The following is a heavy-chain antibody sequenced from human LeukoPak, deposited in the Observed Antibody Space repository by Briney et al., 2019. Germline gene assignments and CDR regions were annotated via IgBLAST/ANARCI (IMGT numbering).Heavy chain of an antibody. CDR2: INPSGGST. V-gene: IGHV1-46*01. J-gene: IGHJ4*02. D-gene: IGHD6-13*01. CDR3: ARGSSSSWYYFDY. CDR1: GYTFTSYY. Sequence: ASVKVSCKASGYTFTSYYMHWVRQAPGQGLEWMGIINPSGGSTSYAQKFQGRVTITADESTSTAYMELSSLRSEDTAVYYCARGSSSSWYYFDYWGQGTLVTVSS.